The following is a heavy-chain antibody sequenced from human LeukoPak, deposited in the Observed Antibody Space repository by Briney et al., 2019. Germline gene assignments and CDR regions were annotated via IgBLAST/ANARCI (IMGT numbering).Heavy chain of an antibody. CDR2: FDPEDGET. J-gene: IGHJ6*03. CDR3: ATAIPTGVYGDYAGYYYYYIDV. V-gene: IGHV1-24*01. Sequence: ASVKVSCKVSGYTLTELSMHWVRQAPGKGLEWMGGFDPEDGETIYAQKFKGRVTMTEDTSTATAYMELSSLRSEDTAVYYCATAIPTGVYGDYAGYYYYYIDVWGKGTTVTVSS. CDR1: GYTLTELS. D-gene: IGHD4-17*01.